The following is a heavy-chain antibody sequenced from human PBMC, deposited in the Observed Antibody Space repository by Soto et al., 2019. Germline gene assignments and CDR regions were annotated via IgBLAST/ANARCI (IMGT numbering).Heavy chain of an antibody. CDR3: PSHSSSGYPNFCYYCGCMDV. D-gene: IGHD6-13*01. J-gene: IGHJ6*02. CDR2: NYNGGST. V-gene: IGHV3-53*01. Sequence: GWSRNTSCGAPLFNISRIYLRLVRQAPGKGLGGGSDNYNGGSTYYADSVKGRFILYRHNSNNELSLHMNRQTADDTAVYYLPSHSSSGYPNFCYYCGCMDVWGQGTTVTVSS. CDR1: LFNISRIY.